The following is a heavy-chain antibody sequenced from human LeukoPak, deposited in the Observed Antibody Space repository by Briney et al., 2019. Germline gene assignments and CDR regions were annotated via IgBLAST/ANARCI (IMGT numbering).Heavy chain of an antibody. J-gene: IGHJ4*02. Sequence: GGSLRLSCAASGFTFDTAWMNWVRQSPGKGLEWVAEINEDGSVKYYVDSMKGRFTISRDNAKNSLYLQMNSLGAEDTAVYYCAKVPRDSDCYWGQGTLVTVSS. CDR3: AKVPRDSDCY. CDR1: GFTFDTAW. D-gene: IGHD2-21*02. V-gene: IGHV3-7*01. CDR2: INEDGSVK.